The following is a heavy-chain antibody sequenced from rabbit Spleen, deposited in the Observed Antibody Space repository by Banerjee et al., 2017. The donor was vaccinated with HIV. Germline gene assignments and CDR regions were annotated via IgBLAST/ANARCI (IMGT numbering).Heavy chain of an antibody. Sequence: QQQLEESGGGLVKPEGSLTLTCKASGFSFSGRDVMCWVRQAPGKGLEWIACIDSGSSGFTYFATWAKGRFTISKTSSTTVTLQMTSLTAADTATYFCARDTSSSFSSYGMDLWGPGTLVTVS. D-gene: IGHD1-1*01. CDR2: IDSGSSGFT. CDR1: GFSFSGRDV. CDR3: ARDTSSSFSSYGMDL. J-gene: IGHJ6*01. V-gene: IGHV1S45*01.